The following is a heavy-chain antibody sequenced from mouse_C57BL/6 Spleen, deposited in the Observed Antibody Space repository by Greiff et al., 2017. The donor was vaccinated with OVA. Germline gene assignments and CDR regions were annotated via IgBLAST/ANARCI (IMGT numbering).Heavy chain of an antibody. CDR3: AYYDYGSSPFGY. Sequence: VQLQQPGAELVKPGASVKLSCKASGYTFTSYWMHWVKQRPGQGLEWIGMIHTNGGSTNYNAKFKSKATLTVDTSSSPAYMQLSRLTSEDSAVYYCAYYDYGSSPFGYWGQGTLVTGSA. J-gene: IGHJ3*01. CDR2: IHTNGGST. D-gene: IGHD1-1*01. V-gene: IGHV1-64*01. CDR1: GYTFTSYW.